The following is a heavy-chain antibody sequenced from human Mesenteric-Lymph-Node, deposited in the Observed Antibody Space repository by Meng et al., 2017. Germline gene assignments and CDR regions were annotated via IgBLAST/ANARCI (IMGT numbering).Heavy chain of an antibody. CDR2: IHHTGTT. D-gene: IGHD3-10*01. V-gene: IGHV4-38-2*01. CDR1: GYSIGSGYY. Sequence: SETLSLTCAVSGYSIGSGYYWAWIRQPPGKGLEWIGSIHHTGTTYYNPSLKSRVTTSVDTSKNQFSLRLTSATAADTAVYYCARSHGGGYYGSGSLNAFDIWGQGTMVTVSS. CDR3: ARSHGGGYYGSGSLNAFDI. J-gene: IGHJ3*02.